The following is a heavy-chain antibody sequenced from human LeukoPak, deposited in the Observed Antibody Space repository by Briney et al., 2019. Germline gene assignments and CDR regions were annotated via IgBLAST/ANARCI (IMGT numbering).Heavy chain of an antibody. J-gene: IGHJ4*02. CDR3: ARGWASGEDY. V-gene: IGHV1-2*02. CDR1: GYTFTSYY. CDR2: INPSGGT. D-gene: IGHD7-27*01. Sequence: RASVKVSCKASGYTFTSYYIHWVRQAPGQGLEWMGWINPSGGTKYAQKLQGRLTLTRDTSISTVYMELTRLTSDDTAIYYCARGWASGEDYWGQGTLVTVSS.